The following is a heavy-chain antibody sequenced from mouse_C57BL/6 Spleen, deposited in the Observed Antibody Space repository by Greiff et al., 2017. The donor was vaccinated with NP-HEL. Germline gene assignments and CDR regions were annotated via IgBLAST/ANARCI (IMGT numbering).Heavy chain of an antibody. CDR3: ALYYYGSSSLGQFAY. Sequence: VKLVESGPGLVQPSQSLSITCTVSGFSLTSYGVHWVRQSPGKGLEWLGVIWSGGSTDYNAAFISRLSISKDNSKSQVFFKMNSLQADDTAIYYCALYYYGSSSLGQFAYWGQGTLVTVSA. J-gene: IGHJ3*01. CDR1: GFSLTSYG. CDR2: IWSGGST. V-gene: IGHV2-2*01. D-gene: IGHD1-1*01.